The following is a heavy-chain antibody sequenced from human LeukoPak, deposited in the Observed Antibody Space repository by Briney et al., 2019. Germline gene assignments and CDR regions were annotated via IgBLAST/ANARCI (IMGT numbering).Heavy chain of an antibody. V-gene: IGHV1-2*02. J-gene: IGHJ4*02. Sequence: ASVKVSCKASGYTFTGYYMHWVRQAPGQGLEWMGWINPNSGGTNYAQKFQGRVTMTRDTSISTAYMELSRLRSDDTAVYYCAIWRGDSSSTSCYRLYFDYWGQGTLVTVSS. CDR3: AIWRGDSSSTSCYRLYFDY. CDR2: INPNSGGT. D-gene: IGHD2-2*02. CDR1: GYTFTGYY.